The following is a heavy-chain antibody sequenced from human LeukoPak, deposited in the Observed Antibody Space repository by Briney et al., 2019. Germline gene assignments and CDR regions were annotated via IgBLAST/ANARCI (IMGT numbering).Heavy chain of an antibody. CDR3: ARGGVYMSAAWYRRDYYNMDV. D-gene: IGHD6-13*01. CDR1: GGSFRGYY. Sequence: PSETLSHTCAVHGGSFRGYYWTSIRQSASRGLEWLGEINLRGSTTNHLSHKSQVSLSLDPSKSLHALQLHSVTAADTAVYCCARGGVYMSAAWYRRDYYNMDVWGTGTAVTVSS. V-gene: IGHV4-34*01. J-gene: IGHJ6*03. CDR2: INLRGST.